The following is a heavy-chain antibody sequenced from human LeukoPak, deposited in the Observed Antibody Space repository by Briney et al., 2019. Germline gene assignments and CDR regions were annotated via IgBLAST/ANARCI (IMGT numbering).Heavy chain of an antibody. CDR2: IHSDGSST. CDR1: GFTFSSYW. J-gene: IGHJ4*02. V-gene: IGHV3-74*01. Sequence: GGSLRLSCAASGFTFSSYWMHWVRQAPGKGLVWVSRIHSDGSSTSYADSVRGRFTISKDDAKSTLYLQMNSLRAEDTAVYYCARSGWPYYFDYWGQGTLVTVSS. CDR3: ARSGWPYYFDY. D-gene: IGHD3-22*01.